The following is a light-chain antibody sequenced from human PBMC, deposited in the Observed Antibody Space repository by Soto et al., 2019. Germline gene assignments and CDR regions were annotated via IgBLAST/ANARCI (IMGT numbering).Light chain of an antibody. CDR3: QQYNSYWT. J-gene: IGKJ1*01. CDR1: QSISSL. V-gene: IGKV1-5*01. Sequence: DIQITQCPSTLSASVGDRVTITFRDSQSISSLLAWYQQKPQKAHKLLIYDACSLESGVPSRFSGSGSGTEFTLTISSLQHDDFATYYCQQYNSYWTFGQGTKVDIK. CDR2: DAC.